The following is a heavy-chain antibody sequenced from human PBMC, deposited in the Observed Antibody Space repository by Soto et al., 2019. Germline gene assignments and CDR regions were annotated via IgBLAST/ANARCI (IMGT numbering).Heavy chain of an antibody. CDR1: GGSISSSSYY. J-gene: IGHJ4*02. V-gene: IGHV4-39*01. Sequence: SETLSLTCTVSGGSISSSSYYWGWIRQPPGKGLEWIGSIYYSGSTYYSPSLKSRVTISVDTSKNQFSLKLSSVTAADTAVYYCARGGIAAAGDYWGQGTLVTVSS. D-gene: IGHD6-13*01. CDR3: ARGGIAAAGDY. CDR2: IYYSGST.